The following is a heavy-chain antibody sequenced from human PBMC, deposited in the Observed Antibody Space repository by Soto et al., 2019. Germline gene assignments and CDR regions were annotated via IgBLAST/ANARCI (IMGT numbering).Heavy chain of an antibody. D-gene: IGHD3-3*01. CDR2: IYHSGST. CDR3: ARRTHRITIFGVVIPGNFDY. J-gene: IGHJ4*02. V-gene: IGHV4-4*02. Sequence: SETLSLTCAVSSGSISSSNWWSWVRQPPGKGLEWIGEIYHSGSTNYNPSLKSRVTISVDKSKNQFSLKLGSVTAADTAVYYCARRTHRITIFGVVIPGNFDYWGQGTLVTVSS. CDR1: SGSISSSNW.